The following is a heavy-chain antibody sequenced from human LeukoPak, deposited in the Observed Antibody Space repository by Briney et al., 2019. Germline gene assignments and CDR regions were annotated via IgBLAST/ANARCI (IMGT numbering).Heavy chain of an antibody. CDR1: GGSINSNNYF. J-gene: IGHJ4*02. CDR2: IYYSGST. Sequence: PSETLSLTCTVSGGSINSNNYFWGWIRQPPGKGLEWIGSIYYSGSTYYNPSLKSRVTISVDTSKNQFSLRLRSVTAADTAMYYCQSRFLEWLLDYWGQGTLVSVSS. D-gene: IGHD3-3*01. CDR3: QSRFLEWLLDY. V-gene: IGHV4-39*01.